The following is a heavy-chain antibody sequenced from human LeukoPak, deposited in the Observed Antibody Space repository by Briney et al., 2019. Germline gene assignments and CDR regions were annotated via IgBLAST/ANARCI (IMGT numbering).Heavy chain of an antibody. D-gene: IGHD6-19*01. CDR1: GYTFTSYA. CDR2: INAGNGNT. Sequence: ASVKVSCKASGYTFTSYAMHWVRQAPGQRLEWMGWINAGNGNTKYSQKFQGRVTITRDTSASTAYTELSSLRSEDTAVYYCAREIAGGWDYYYYGMDVWGQGTTVTVSS. CDR3: AREIAGGWDYYYYGMDV. J-gene: IGHJ6*02. V-gene: IGHV1-3*01.